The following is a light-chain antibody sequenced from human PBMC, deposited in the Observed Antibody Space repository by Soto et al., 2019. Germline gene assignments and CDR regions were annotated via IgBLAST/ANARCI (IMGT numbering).Light chain of an antibody. CDR1: QSVSSN. CDR2: GAT. J-gene: IGKJ1*01. CDR3: QQYNYWRT. Sequence: EIVMTQSPATLAGSPGERATLPCRASQSVSSNLAWYQQKSGQAPRFLIYGATTRATGIPARFSGSGSGTEFTLTISSLQSEDFAVYYCQQYNYWRTFGQGTKVDI. V-gene: IGKV3-15*01.